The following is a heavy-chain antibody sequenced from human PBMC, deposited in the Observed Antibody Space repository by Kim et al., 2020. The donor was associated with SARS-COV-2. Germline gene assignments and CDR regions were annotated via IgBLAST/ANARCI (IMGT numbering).Heavy chain of an antibody. J-gene: IGHJ3*02. V-gene: IGHV4-59*01. CDR3: ARAWDAFDI. CDR2: GST. Sequence: GSTNYNPSLKSRVTISVDTSKNQFSLKLSSVTAADTAVYYCARAWDAFDIWGQGTMVTVSS.